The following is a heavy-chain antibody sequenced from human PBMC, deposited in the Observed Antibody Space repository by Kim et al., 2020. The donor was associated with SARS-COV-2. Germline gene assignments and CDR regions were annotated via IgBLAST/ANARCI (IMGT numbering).Heavy chain of an antibody. CDR1: GFTFSDYY. J-gene: IGHJ6*02. V-gene: IGHV3-11*03. CDR3: ARPRSRWGHYYYYYGMDV. CDR2: ISSSSSYT. D-gene: IGHD3-16*01. Sequence: GGSLRLSCAASGFTFSDYYMSWIRQAPGKGLEWVSYISSSSSYTNYADSVKGRFTISRDNAKNSLYLQMNSLRAEDTAVYYCARPRSRWGHYYYYYGMDVWGQGTTVTVSS.